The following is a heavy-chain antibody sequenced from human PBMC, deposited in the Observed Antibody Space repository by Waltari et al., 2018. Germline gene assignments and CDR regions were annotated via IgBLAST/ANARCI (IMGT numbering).Heavy chain of an antibody. D-gene: IGHD3-10*01. CDR3: ARFIRGRYFDY. Sequence: QVLLEEPGPGLVKPSETLSLTCTVPRGAISSTSWTWIRQSPGKGLEWIGNIDYTGSTRYNPSLQSRVTISVDTSKMQFSLRLDSVTAADTAVYYCARFIRGRYFDYWGQGSLATVSS. CDR1: RGAISSTS. CDR2: IDYTGST. J-gene: IGHJ4*02. V-gene: IGHV4-59*01.